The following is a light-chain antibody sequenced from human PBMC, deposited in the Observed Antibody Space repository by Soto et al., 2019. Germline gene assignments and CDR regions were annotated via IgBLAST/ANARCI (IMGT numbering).Light chain of an antibody. CDR1: QDISSS. V-gene: IGKV1-9*01. J-gene: IGKJ5*01. CDR2: AAS. CDR3: QQLNSYPSIT. Sequence: DIPLTQSPSFLSASVGDRVTITCRASQDISSSLAWYQQKPGKAPKLLIYAASTLQGGVPSRFSGSGSGTQFTLTISSLQPEDFATYYCQQLNSYPSITFVQGTRLEIK.